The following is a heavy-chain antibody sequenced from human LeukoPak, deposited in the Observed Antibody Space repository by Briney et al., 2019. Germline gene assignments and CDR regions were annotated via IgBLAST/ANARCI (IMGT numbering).Heavy chain of an antibody. CDR1: GFTFSSYA. CDR3: AKDGVTMVRGVISRSDY. J-gene: IGHJ4*02. Sequence: GGSLRLSCAASGFTFSSYAMSWVRQAPGKGLEWVSGISGSGGSTYYADSVKSRFTISRDNSKNTLYLQMNSLRAEDTAVYYCAKDGVTMVRGVISRSDYWGQGTLVTVSS. D-gene: IGHD3-10*01. CDR2: ISGSGGST. V-gene: IGHV3-23*01.